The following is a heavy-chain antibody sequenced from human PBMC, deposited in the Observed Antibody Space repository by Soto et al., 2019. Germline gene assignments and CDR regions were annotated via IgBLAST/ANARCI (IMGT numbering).Heavy chain of an antibody. CDR1: GYIFSNYF. V-gene: IGHV1-46*01. J-gene: IGHJ4*02. D-gene: IGHD3-9*01. Sequence: ASVKVSCKASGYIFSNYFMHWVRQAPGQGLEWVGMVNPDGGRPSYPQKFLGRVTMTRDTSTNTLYLELYSLRSEDTAVYYCAREALTGYRDFDYWGQGTLVTVS. CDR2: VNPDGGRP. CDR3: AREALTGYRDFDY.